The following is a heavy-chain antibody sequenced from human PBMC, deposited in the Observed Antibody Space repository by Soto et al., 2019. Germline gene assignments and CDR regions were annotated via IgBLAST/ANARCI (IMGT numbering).Heavy chain of an antibody. J-gene: IGHJ6*02. V-gene: IGHV5-51*01. D-gene: IGHD6-13*01. Sequence: GESLKISCKGSGYSFTSYWIGWARQMPGKGLEWMGIIYPGDSDTRYSPSFQGQVTISADKSISTAYLQWSSLKASDTAIYYCARTAAAGKYYYGVDVGGQGTAVTVSS. CDR1: GYSFTSYW. CDR3: ARTAAAGKYYYGVDV. CDR2: IYPGDSDT.